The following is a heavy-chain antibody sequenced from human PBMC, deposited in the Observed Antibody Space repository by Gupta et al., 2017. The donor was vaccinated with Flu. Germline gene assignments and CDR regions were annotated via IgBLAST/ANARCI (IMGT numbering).Heavy chain of an antibody. J-gene: IGHJ6*02. Sequence: QVQLVQSGAEVKKPGASVKVSCEVSGDSFRNYYMHWVRQAPAQGLEWMGMINSGGGTTRQAERLQDRTTMTRDTSRSTVYMELNRLRSEDTAVYYCARENYGAGDRYGLDVWGLGTTVTVSS. CDR1: GDSFRNYY. CDR2: INSGGGTT. D-gene: IGHD3-10*01. CDR3: ARENYGAGDRYGLDV. V-gene: IGHV1-46*01.